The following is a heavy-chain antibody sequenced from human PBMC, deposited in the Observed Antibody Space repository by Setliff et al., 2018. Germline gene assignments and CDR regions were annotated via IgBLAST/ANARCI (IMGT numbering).Heavy chain of an antibody. D-gene: IGHD3-22*01. V-gene: IGHV4-4*02. J-gene: IGHJ3*02. CDR1: GGSISDNNW. Sequence: NPSETLSLTCAVSGGSISDNNWWSWVRQPPGKGLEWIGEIYHSGSANYNPSLKSRVTISVDTSKNQFSLKLSSVTAADTAVYYCARGKIRITMIVVPTGGAFDIWGQGTMVTVSS. CDR2: IYHSGSA. CDR3: ARGKIRITMIVVPTGGAFDI.